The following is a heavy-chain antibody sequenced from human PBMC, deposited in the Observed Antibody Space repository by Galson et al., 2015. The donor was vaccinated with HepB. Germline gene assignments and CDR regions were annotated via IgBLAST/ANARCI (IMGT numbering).Heavy chain of an antibody. CDR1: GGSFSGYY. CDR2: INYYGTT. J-gene: IGHJ4*02. CDR3: ARSSPSSDGSIFSFEH. V-gene: IGHV4-34*01. Sequence: LSLTCGVNGGSFSGYYWNWIRQPPGKGLEWIREINYYGTTTYNPSLKSRVVMSVDTSKNQFSLKLTSVTAADTAVYFCARSSPSSDGSIFSFEHWGQGTLATVSS. D-gene: IGHD3-3*01.